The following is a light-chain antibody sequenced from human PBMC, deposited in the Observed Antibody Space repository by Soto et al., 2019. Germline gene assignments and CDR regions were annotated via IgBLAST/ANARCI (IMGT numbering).Light chain of an antibody. CDR1: PSSSNW. CDR2: KTS. CDR3: QQYKSFSLS. V-gene: IGKV1-5*03. J-gene: IGKJ4*01. Sequence: DIQMTQSPSTLSASVGDRVTITARASPSSSNWLAWYQQRPGKAPKLLIYKTSNFDSGVPSRFSGSGSGTEFSLTNSSLQPDDFAADYCQQYKSFSLSVGGGTRVEVK.